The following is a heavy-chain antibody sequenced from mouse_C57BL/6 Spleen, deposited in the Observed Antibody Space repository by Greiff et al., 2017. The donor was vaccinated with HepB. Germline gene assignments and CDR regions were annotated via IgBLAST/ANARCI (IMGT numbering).Heavy chain of an antibody. D-gene: IGHD4-1*01. V-gene: IGHV1-64*01. CDR2: IHPNSGST. CDR3: ARRETGTAWFAY. Sequence: VQLQQSGAELVKPGASVKLSCKASGYTFTSYWMHWVKQRPGQGLEWIGMIHPNSGSTNYNEKFKSKATLTVDKSSSTAYMQLSSLTSEDSVVYYCARRETGTAWFAYWGQGTLVTVSA. CDR1: GYTFTSYW. J-gene: IGHJ3*01.